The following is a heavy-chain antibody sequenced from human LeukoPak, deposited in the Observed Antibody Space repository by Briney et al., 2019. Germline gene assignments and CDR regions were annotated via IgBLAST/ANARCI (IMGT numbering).Heavy chain of an antibody. D-gene: IGHD2-15*01. CDR3: ARVYGSSYYFDY. Sequence: GGSLRLSCAASGFTLSSYCMSWVRQAPGKGLEWISVIYNGGSTHYADSVKGRFASSRDNSKNTLYLEMNSLRAEDTAIYYCARVYGSSYYFDYWGQGTLVTVSS. V-gene: IGHV3-66*01. CDR1: GFTLSSYC. CDR2: IYNGGST. J-gene: IGHJ4*02.